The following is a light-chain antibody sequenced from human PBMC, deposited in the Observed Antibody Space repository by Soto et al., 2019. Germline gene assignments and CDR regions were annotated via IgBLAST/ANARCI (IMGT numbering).Light chain of an antibody. Sequence: DIPMTQSPSTLSASVGDRVSITCRASQSISDWLAWYQQKPGKAPKLLIYKGSTLESGVPSRFSGSGSGTEFTLTISSLQPDDFATYYCQQYHSYPLTFGGGTKVEI. CDR2: KGS. V-gene: IGKV1-5*03. J-gene: IGKJ4*01. CDR3: QQYHSYPLT. CDR1: QSISDW.